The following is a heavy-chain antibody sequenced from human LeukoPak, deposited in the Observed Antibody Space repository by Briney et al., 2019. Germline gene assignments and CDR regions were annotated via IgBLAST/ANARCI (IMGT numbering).Heavy chain of an antibody. CDR3: AREVSGEFLSSFDY. D-gene: IGHD3-10*02. V-gene: IGHV1-2*02. CDR1: GYTFTGYY. CDR2: INPNSGGT. J-gene: IGHJ4*02. Sequence: ASVKVSCKASGYTFTGYYMHWVRQAPGQGLEWMGWINPNSGGTNYAQKFQGRVTMTRDTSISTAYMELSRLRSDDTAVYYCAREVSGEFLSSFDYWGQGTLVTVSS.